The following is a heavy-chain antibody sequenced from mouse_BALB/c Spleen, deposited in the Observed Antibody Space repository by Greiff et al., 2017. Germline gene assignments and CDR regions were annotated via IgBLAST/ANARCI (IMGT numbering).Heavy chain of an antibody. D-gene: IGHD3-1*01. V-gene: IGHV1-31*01. J-gene: IGHJ4*01. Sequence: VQLQQSGPELVKPGASVKISCKASGYSFTGYYMHWVKQSHVKSLEWIGRINPYNGATSYNQNFKDKASLTVDKSSSTAYMELHSLTSEDSAVYYCSRSGGPNYYAMDYWGQGTSVTVSS. CDR1: GYSFTGYY. CDR2: INPYNGAT. CDR3: SRSGGPNYYAMDY.